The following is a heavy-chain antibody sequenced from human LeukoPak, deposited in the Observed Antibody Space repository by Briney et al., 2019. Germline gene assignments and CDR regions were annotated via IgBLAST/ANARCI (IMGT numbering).Heavy chain of an antibody. J-gene: IGHJ4*02. Sequence: GGSLRLSCAASGFTFSNYDMHWVRQTTGKGLEWVSAIGASSDTYYSDSVQGRFTISRDNSKNTLYLQMNSLRAEDTAVYYCAKGLGSSFDYWGQGTLVTVSS. CDR3: AKGLGSSFDY. V-gene: IGHV3-13*01. D-gene: IGHD6-13*01. CDR1: GFTFSNYD. CDR2: IGASSDT.